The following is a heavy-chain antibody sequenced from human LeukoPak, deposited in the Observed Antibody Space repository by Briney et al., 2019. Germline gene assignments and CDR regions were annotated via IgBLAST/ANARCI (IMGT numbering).Heavy chain of an antibody. CDR1: GDSISSYY. D-gene: IGHD4-23*01. V-gene: IGHV4-59*08. CDR3: ARQGRDYGGFDF. Sequence: PSETLSLTCAVSGDSISSYYWNWIRQSPGKGLGWIGYVYYSVATNYNPSLRSRVTISVDTSKNSFSLRLSSVAAADTAVYYCARQGRDYGGFDFWDQGTLVTVSS. J-gene: IGHJ4*02. CDR2: VYYSVAT.